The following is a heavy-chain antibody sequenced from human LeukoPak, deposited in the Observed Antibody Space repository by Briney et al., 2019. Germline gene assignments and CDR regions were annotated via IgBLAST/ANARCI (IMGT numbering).Heavy chain of an antibody. Sequence: GGSLRLSCPASGFTFTSHWMSWVRQAPGKGLEWVARMNLDGSEKYYVDSVKGRFTISRDNAKTSLYLEMNSLRAEDTAVYYCARDATYCTNGVCYTRFDYWGQGTLVTVSS. J-gene: IGHJ4*02. CDR2: MNLDGSEK. V-gene: IGHV3-7*01. CDR1: GFTFTSHW. D-gene: IGHD2-8*01. CDR3: ARDATYCTNGVCYTRFDY.